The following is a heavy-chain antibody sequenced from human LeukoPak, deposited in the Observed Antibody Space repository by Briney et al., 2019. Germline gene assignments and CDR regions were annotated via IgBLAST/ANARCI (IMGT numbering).Heavy chain of an antibody. Sequence: ASVKVSCKVSGYTLTELSMHWVRQAPGKGLEWMGGFDPEDGETIYAQKFQGRVTMTEDTSTDTAYMELSSLRSEDTAVYYCARGPLLMVRGAYYYYYMDVWGKGTTVTVSS. V-gene: IGHV1-24*01. CDR2: FDPEDGET. CDR3: ARGPLLMVRGAYYYYYMDV. D-gene: IGHD3-10*01. J-gene: IGHJ6*03. CDR1: GYTLTELS.